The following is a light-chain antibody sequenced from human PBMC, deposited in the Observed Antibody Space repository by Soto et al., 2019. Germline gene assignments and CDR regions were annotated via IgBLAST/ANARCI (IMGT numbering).Light chain of an antibody. V-gene: IGKV3-11*01. Sequence: EIVLTQSPATLSLSPGERATLSCRASQSVSSYLAWYQQKPGQAPRLLIYDASNRATGIPARFSGSGSGTDLTLTISSLAPEDFAVYYCQHYNSYSEAFGQGTKVELK. CDR3: QHYNSYSEA. CDR2: DAS. CDR1: QSVSSY. J-gene: IGKJ1*01.